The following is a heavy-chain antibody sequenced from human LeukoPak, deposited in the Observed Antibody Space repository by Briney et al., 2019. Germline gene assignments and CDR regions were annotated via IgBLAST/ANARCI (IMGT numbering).Heavy chain of an antibody. CDR2: IKQGGSEK. Sequence: PGGSLRLSCAASGFTFSSYWMSWVRQAPGKGLEWVANIKQGGSEKYYVDSVKGRFTISRGNAKNSLYLQMNSLRVEDTAVYYCARDRPVWGSYRNPEYWGQGTLVTVSS. J-gene: IGHJ4*02. CDR3: ARDRPVWGSYRNPEY. V-gene: IGHV3-7*01. CDR1: GFTFSSYW. D-gene: IGHD3-16*02.